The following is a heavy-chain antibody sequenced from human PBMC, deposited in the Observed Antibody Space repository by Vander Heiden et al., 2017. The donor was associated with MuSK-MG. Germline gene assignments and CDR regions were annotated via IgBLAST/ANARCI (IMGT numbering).Heavy chain of an antibody. V-gene: IGHV6-1*01. CDR2: TYYRSKWYN. D-gene: IGHD6-13*01. CDR1: GDSVSSNSVA. J-gene: IGHJ6*02. CDR3: ARAYFSSSWYVPAALDYYYYGMDV. Sequence: QVQLQQSGPGLVKPSQTLSLTCAISGDSVSSNSVAWNWIRQSPSRGLEWLGRTYYRSKWYNDYAVSVKSRITINPDTSKNQFSLQLNSVTPEDTAVYYCARAYFSSSWYVPAALDYYYYGMDVWGQGTTVTVSS.